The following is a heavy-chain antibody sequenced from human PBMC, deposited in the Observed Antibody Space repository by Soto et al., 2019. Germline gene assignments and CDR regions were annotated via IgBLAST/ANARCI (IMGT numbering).Heavy chain of an antibody. CDR3: ARTYCSSTSCYRAFDI. CDR2: INAGNGNT. Sequence: GASVKVSCKASGYTFTSYAMHWVRQAPGQRLEWMGWINAGNGNTKYSQKFQGRVTITRDTSASTAYMELSSLRSEDTAAYYCARTYCSSTSCYRAFDIWGQGTMVTVSS. CDR1: GYTFTSYA. D-gene: IGHD2-2*02. V-gene: IGHV1-3*01. J-gene: IGHJ3*02.